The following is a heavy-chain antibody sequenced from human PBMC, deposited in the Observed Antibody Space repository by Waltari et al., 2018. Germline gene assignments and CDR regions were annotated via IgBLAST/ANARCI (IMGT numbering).Heavy chain of an antibody. Sequence: VQLLESGGGLVQPGGSLILSCVGSGFRSGIHSMNCVRQARGKGPEWVSSITSGSRFTYYADSVKGRFSISRDNAKNSLYLEMNNLRPEDTAVYYCARDRLEQLIELDHWGQGTLVSVSS. D-gene: IGHD1-26*01. J-gene: IGHJ4*02. CDR1: GFRSGIHS. CDR2: ITSGSRFT. V-gene: IGHV3-21*02. CDR3: ARDRLEQLIELDH.